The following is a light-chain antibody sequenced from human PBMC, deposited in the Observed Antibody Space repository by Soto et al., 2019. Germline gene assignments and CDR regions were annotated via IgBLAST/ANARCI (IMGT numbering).Light chain of an antibody. V-gene: IGKV3-20*01. CDR3: QQYGSSPRT. Sequence: EIVLTQSPATLSLSPGERATVPCRASQSVSSNYLAWYQQKPGQAPRLLIYGASSRATGIPDRFTGSGSGTDFTLTISRLEPEDFAVYYCQQYGSSPRTFGQGTKVDIK. CDR2: GAS. J-gene: IGKJ1*01. CDR1: QSVSSNY.